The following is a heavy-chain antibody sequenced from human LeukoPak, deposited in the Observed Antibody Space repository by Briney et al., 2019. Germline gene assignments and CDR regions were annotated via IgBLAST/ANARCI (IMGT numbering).Heavy chain of an antibody. CDR2: IWYDGINK. D-gene: IGHD3-22*01. CDR3: ARDYYDSSGQLHAGAHAFDI. J-gene: IGHJ3*02. V-gene: IGHV3-33*01. CDR1: GFTFRTFG. Sequence: GGSLGLSCAASGFTFRTFGMHWVRQALGKGLEWVAIIWYDGINKYCADSVKGRFTISRDNSKNTLYLQMNSLRAEDTAVYYCARDYYDSSGQLHAGAHAFDIWGQGTMVTVSS.